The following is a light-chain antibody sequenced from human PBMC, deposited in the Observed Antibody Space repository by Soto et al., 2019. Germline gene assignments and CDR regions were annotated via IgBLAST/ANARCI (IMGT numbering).Light chain of an antibody. J-gene: IGKJ1*01. V-gene: IGKV3-20*01. CDR2: GAS. Sequence: EIVLTQSPGILSLSPGERATLSCRAGQSVSDYLAWYQQKPGQAPRIIIFGASGRATGIPDRFSGSGSGTDFTLTISRLEPEDFAVYYCQQYGSLSWTFGQGTKVDIK. CDR3: QQYGSLSWT. CDR1: QSVSDY.